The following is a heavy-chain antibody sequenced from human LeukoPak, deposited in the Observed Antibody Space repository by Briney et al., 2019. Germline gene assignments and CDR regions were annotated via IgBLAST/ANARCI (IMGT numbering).Heavy chain of an antibody. CDR1: GFTFSSYA. CDR3: ARAEDYGDYASYYMDV. V-gene: IGHV3-30*04. D-gene: IGHD4-17*01. J-gene: IGHJ6*03. Sequence: GGSLRLSCAASGFTFSSYAMHWVRQAPGKGLEWVAVISYDGSNKYYADSVKGRFTISRDNSKNTLYLQMNSLRAEDTAVYYCARAEDYGDYASYYMDVWGKGTTVTISS. CDR2: ISYDGSNK.